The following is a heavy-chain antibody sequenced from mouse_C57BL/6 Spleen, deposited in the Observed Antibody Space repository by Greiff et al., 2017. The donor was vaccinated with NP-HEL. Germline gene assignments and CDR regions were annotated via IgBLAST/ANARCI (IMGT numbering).Heavy chain of an antibody. V-gene: IGHV5-4*01. Sequence: EVKLVESGGGLVKPGGSLKLSCAASGFTFSSYAMSWVRQTPEKRLEWVATISDGGSYTYYPDNVKGRFTISRDNAKNNLYLQMSHLKSEDTAMYYCARDSHDGYYAGFAYWGQRTLVTVSA. CDR3: ARDSHDGYYAGFAY. J-gene: IGHJ3*01. D-gene: IGHD2-3*01. CDR2: ISDGGSYT. CDR1: GFTFSSYA.